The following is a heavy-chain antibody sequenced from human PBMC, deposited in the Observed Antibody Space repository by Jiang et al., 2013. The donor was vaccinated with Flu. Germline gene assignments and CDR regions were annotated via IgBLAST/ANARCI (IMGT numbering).Heavy chain of an antibody. CDR1: GFTFSNYW. CDR2: IKEDGNEK. J-gene: IGHJ3*02. Sequence: RLSCAASGFTFSNYWMSWVRQAPGKGLEWVGSIKEDGNEKYYVDSVKARFTVTRDNAKNSLFLQMNSLRADDTAVYYCAKGPDFSIWGQGTMVTVSS. CDR3: AKGPDFSI. D-gene: IGHD2/OR15-2a*01. V-gene: IGHV3-7*03.